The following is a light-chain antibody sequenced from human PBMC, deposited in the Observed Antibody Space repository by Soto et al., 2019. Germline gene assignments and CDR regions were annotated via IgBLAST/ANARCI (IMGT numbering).Light chain of an antibody. CDR2: GAS. CDR1: QSVSSSY. CDR3: QQYGSSPVYT. V-gene: IGKV3-20*01. Sequence: EIVLTQSPGTLSLSPGERATLSCRASQSVSSSYLAWYQQKPGQAPRLLIYGASSRATGIPNRFSGSASGTDFTLTISRLEPEDFAVYYCQQYGSSPVYTCGQGTKLEIK. J-gene: IGKJ2*01.